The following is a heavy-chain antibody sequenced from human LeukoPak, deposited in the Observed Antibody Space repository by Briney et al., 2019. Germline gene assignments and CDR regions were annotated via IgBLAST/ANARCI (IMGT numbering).Heavy chain of an antibody. J-gene: IGHJ4*02. CDR2: LSDSGTSA. Sequence: PGGSLRLSCAASGFTFSSYAMSWVRQAPGKGLEWVSVLSDSGTSAYYADSVKGRFTISRDNSKNTLYLQMNSLRAGDTAIYYCARSYAPALYFTNSYPAYWGQGTLVTVSS. V-gene: IGHV3-23*01. CDR3: ARSYAPALYFTNSYPAY. D-gene: IGHD2-15*01. CDR1: GFTFSSYA.